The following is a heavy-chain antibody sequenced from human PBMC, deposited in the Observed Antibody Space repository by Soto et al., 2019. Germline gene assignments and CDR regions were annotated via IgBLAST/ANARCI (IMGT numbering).Heavy chain of an antibody. J-gene: IGHJ4*02. Sequence: SPTLSLTCAISGDSVSSNSAAWNWISQSASRGLEWLGRTYYRSKWYNDYAVSVKSRITINPDTSKNQFSLQLNSVTPEDTAVYYCARDRALNYGDYGYWGQGTLVTVSS. V-gene: IGHV6-1*01. CDR3: ARDRALNYGDYGY. CDR2: TYYRSKWYN. D-gene: IGHD4-17*01. CDR1: GDSVSSNSAA.